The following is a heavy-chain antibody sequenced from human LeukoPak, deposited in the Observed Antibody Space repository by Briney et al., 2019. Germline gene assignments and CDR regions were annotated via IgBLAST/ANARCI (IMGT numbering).Heavy chain of an antibody. CDR2: IYYSGST. V-gene: IGHV4-30-4*01. CDR3: ARRMVTGYNWFDP. CDR1: GGSVSSADYY. Sequence: SQTLSLTCTVSGGSVSSADYYWSWIRQPPGKGLEWIGYIYYSGSTYYNPSLKSRVTISLDTSKNQFSLKLSSVTAADTAVYYCARRMVTGYNWFDPWGQGTLVTVSS. J-gene: IGHJ5*02. D-gene: IGHD2-21*02.